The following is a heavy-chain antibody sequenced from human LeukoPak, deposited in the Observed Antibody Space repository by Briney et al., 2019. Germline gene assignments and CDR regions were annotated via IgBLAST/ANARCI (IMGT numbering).Heavy chain of an antibody. Sequence: GGSLRLSCAASGFSFSGSAMHWVRQAPGKGLVWVLRINSDGSSTSYADSVKGRFTISRDNAKNTLYLQMNSLRAEDTAVYYCAREGQLWSSEPDYWGQGTLVTVSS. J-gene: IGHJ4*02. CDR3: AREGQLWSSEPDY. CDR1: GFSFSGSA. V-gene: IGHV3-74*01. D-gene: IGHD5-18*01. CDR2: INSDGSST.